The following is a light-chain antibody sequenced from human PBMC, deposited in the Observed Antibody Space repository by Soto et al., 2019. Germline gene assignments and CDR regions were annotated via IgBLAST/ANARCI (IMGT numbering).Light chain of an antibody. V-gene: IGKV1-39*01. CDR2: AAS. CDR1: QRGNNY. CDR3: QQTYNPSIT. J-gene: IGKJ2*01. Sequence: DIQMTQSPSSLSASVGDRVTITCRASQRGNNYLNWYQQKPGQAPKVLICAASSLRSWVPSKFSGSGSGTDFTLTISSLQPEDFATYYCQQTYNPSITFGQGTNLEI.